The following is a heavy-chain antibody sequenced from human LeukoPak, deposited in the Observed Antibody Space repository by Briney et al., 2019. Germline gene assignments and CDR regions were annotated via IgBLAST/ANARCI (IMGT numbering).Heavy chain of an antibody. J-gene: IGHJ4*02. Sequence: SETLSLTCAVYGGSFSGYYWSWIRQPPGKGLEWIGEINHSGSTNYNPSLKSRVTMSVDTSKNQFSLKLSSVTAADTAVYYCAREGDTMIVVDLDYWGQGTLVTVSS. V-gene: IGHV4-34*01. CDR1: GGSFSGYY. CDR3: AREGDTMIVVDLDY. D-gene: IGHD3-22*01. CDR2: INHSGST.